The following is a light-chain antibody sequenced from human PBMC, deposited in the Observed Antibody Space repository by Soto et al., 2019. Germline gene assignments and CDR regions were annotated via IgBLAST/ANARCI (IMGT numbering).Light chain of an antibody. Sequence: DIQMTQSPSTLSASVGERVTITCRASQSISSWLAWYQQKPGKAPKLLIYDASSLESGVPSRFSGSGSGTECTLTISSLQPDDFATYYCQQYNSYSWTFGQGTKVEIK. CDR3: QQYNSYSWT. CDR1: QSISSW. V-gene: IGKV1-5*01. CDR2: DAS. J-gene: IGKJ1*01.